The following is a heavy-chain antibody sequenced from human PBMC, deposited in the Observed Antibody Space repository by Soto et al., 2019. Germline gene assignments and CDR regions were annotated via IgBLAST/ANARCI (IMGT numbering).Heavy chain of an antibody. CDR3: AKANDGDYAPDY. D-gene: IGHD4-17*01. J-gene: IGHJ4*02. CDR2: ISYDGSNK. V-gene: IGHV3-30*18. Sequence: PGESLKISCAASGFTFSSYGMHWVRQAPGKGLEWVAVISYDGSNKYYADSVKGRFTISRDNSKNTLYLQMNSLRAEDTAVYYCAKANDGDYAPDYWGQGTLVTVSS. CDR1: GFTFSSYG.